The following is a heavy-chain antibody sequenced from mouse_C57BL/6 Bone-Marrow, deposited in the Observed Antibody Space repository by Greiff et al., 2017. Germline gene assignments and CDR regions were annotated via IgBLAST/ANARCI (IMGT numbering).Heavy chain of an antibody. CDR1: GYSFTGYY. CDR2: INPSTGGT. CDR3: APSYYCSTSGYFDV. V-gene: IGHV1-42*01. J-gene: IGHJ1*03. D-gene: IGHD1-1*01. Sequence: EVQLQQSGPELVKPGASVKISCKASGYSFTGYYMNWVKQSPEKSLEWIGEINPSTGGTTYNQKFKAKATLTVDKSSSTAYMQLKSLTSEDSAVYYCAPSYYCSTSGYFDVWGKGTTVTVSS.